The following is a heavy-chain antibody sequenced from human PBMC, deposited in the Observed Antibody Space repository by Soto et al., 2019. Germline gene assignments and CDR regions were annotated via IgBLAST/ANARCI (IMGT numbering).Heavy chain of an antibody. CDR2: IWYDGSNK. V-gene: IGHV3-33*01. CDR3: ARAAYCGGDCYDAFDY. D-gene: IGHD2-21*02. J-gene: IGHJ4*02. CDR1: GFTFSSYG. Sequence: QVQLVESGGGVVQPGRSLRLSCAASGFTFSSYGMHWVRQAPGKGLEWVAVIWYDGSNKYYADSVKGRFTISRDNSKNTLYLQMNSLGAEDTAVYYCARAAYCGGDCYDAFDYWGQGTLVTVSS.